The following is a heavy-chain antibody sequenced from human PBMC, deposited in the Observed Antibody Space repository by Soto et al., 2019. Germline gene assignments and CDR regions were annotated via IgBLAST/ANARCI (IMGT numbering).Heavy chain of an antibody. CDR3: ARLLRFQGYYFDY. Sequence: SETLSLTCTVSGGSISSYYWSWIRQPPGKGLEWIGYIYYSGSTNYNPSLKSRVTISVDTSKNQFSLKLSSVTAADTAVYYCARLLRFQGYYFDYWGQGTLVTVSS. J-gene: IGHJ4*02. CDR2: IYYSGST. D-gene: IGHD3-3*01. CDR1: GGSISSYY. V-gene: IGHV4-59*01.